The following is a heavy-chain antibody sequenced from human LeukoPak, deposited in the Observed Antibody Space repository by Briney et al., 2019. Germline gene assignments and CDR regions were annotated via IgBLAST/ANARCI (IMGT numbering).Heavy chain of an antibody. CDR3: AKDKATVTWFDY. J-gene: IGHJ4*02. D-gene: IGHD4-17*01. CDR2: ISGGGGST. CDR1: GFTFSSYD. V-gene: IGHV3-23*01. Sequence: PGGSLRLSCAASGFTFSSYDMSWVRQATGKGLEWVSAISGGGGSTYYADSVKGRFTISRDNSKNTLYLQMNSLRAEDTAVYYCAKDKATVTWFDYWGQGTLVTVS.